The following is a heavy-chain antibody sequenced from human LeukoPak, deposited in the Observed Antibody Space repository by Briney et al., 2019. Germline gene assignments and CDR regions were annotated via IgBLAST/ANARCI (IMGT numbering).Heavy chain of an antibody. CDR3: ATSSEGVSFDY. V-gene: IGHV4-39*01. J-gene: IGHJ4*02. D-gene: IGHD3-10*01. CDR1: GGSISSSSYY. Sequence: PSETLSLTCTVSGGSISSSSYYWGWIRQPPGKGLEWIGSIYYSGSTYYNPSLKSRVTISVDTSKNQFSLKLSSVTAADTAVYYCATSSEGVSFDYWGQGTLVTVSS. CDR2: IYYSGST.